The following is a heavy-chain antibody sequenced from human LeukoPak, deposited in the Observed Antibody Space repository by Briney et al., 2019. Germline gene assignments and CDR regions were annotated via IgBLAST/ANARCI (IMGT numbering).Heavy chain of an antibody. J-gene: IGHJ4*02. CDR2: ISAYNGNT. CDR3: ARDKLGDGSGSYYPAGADPADY. Sequence: ASVKVSCKASGYTFTSYGISWVRQAPGQGLEWMGWISAYNGNTNYVQKLQGRVTMTTDTSTSTAYMELRSLRSDDTAVYYCARDKLGDGSGSYYPAGADPADYWGQGTLVTVSS. D-gene: IGHD3-10*01. CDR1: GYTFTSYG. V-gene: IGHV1-18*01.